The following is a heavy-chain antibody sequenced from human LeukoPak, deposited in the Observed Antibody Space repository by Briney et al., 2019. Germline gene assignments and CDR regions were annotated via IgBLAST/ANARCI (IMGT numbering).Heavy chain of an antibody. V-gene: IGHV1-69*13. CDR3: ARAMGLVDAFDI. Sequence: ASVKVSCKASGGTFSSYAISWVRQAPGQGLEWMGGIIPIFGTANCAQKFQGRVTITADESTSTAYMELSSLRSEDTAVYYCARAMGLVDAFDIWGQGTMVTVSS. CDR2: IIPIFGTA. CDR1: GGTFSSYA. J-gene: IGHJ3*02. D-gene: IGHD1-26*01.